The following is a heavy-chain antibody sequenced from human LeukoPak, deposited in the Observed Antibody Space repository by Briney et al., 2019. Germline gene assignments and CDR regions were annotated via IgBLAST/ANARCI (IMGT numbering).Heavy chain of an antibody. CDR2: IYYSGST. CDR1: GGSISSGGYY. V-gene: IGHV4-31*03. D-gene: IGHD1-26*01. Sequence: SETLSLTCTVPGGSISSGGYYWSWIRQHPGKGLEWIGYIYYSGSTYYNPSLKSRVTISVDTSKNQFSLKLSSVTAADTAVYYCARASGSYGYFDYWGQGTLVTVSS. CDR3: ARASGSYGYFDY. J-gene: IGHJ4*02.